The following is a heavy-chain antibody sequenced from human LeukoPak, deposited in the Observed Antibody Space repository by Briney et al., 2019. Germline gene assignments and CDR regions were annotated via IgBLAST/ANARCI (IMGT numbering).Heavy chain of an antibody. V-gene: IGHV3-33*01. CDR1: GFTFSSYD. D-gene: IGHD2-8*01. Sequence: PGRSLRLSCAASGFTFSSYDMHWVRQAPGKGLEWVADIWFDGKNEQFADSVKGRFTISRDNSKNTMYLQINSLRAEDTAVYYCARDRHCANGVCHSPPGMDVWGQGTTVTVSS. CDR3: ARDRHCANGVCHSPPGMDV. CDR2: IWFDGKNE. J-gene: IGHJ6*02.